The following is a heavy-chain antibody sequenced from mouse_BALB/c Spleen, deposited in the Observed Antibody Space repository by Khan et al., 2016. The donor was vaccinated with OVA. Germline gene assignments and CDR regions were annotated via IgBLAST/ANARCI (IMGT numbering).Heavy chain of an antibody. J-gene: IGHJ4*01. V-gene: IGHV9-3-1*01. CDR2: INTYTGKP. CDR3: AKMGFGGTMDY. CDR1: GYTFTNYG. Sequence: QIQLVQSGPELKKPGETVKISCKASGYTFTNYGMNWVKQAPGKGLKWIGWINTYTGKPTYADDFKGRFAFSLENSASTAYLQINNLKNEDAAACACAKMGFGGTMDYWGQGTSVTVSS.